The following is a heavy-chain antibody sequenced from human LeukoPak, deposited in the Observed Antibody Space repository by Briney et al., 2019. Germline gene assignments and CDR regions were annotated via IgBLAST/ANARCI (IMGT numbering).Heavy chain of an antibody. V-gene: IGHV3-64*01. CDR3: ARANGSSFDY. D-gene: IGHD1-26*01. Sequence: GGSLRLSCAASGFTFSSYAMHWVRQAPGKGLEYVSAISSNGGSTYYANSVKGRFTISRDNSKNTLYLQMGSLRAEDMAVCYGARANGSSFDYWGQGTLVTVSS. CDR1: GFTFSSYA. J-gene: IGHJ4*02. CDR2: ISSNGGST.